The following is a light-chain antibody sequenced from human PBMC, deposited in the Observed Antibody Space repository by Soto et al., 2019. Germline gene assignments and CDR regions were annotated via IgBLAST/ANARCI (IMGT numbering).Light chain of an antibody. CDR1: SSDIGAYNF. J-gene: IGLJ2*01. CDR3: TSWTTSTTLI. Sequence: QSALTQPASVSGSPGQSITISCTGTSSDIGAYNFASWYQQHPGKAPKLMLYDVNIRPSGVSNRFSGSKSGNTASLTISGLQAEDEADYYFTSWTTSTTLIFGGGTKVTVL. CDR2: DVN. V-gene: IGLV2-14*03.